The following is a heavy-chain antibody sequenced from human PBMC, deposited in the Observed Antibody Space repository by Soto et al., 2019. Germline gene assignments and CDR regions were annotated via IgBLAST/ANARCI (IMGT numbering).Heavy chain of an antibody. Sequence: QVQLVESGGGLVKPGGSLRLSCAASGFTFSIYYMTWIRQAPGKGLEWLSSISSSGTTIYYADSVKGRFTISRDNAKNSLYLQMHSLRAEDTAVYYCARGDPLVHGDLDYWGQGTLIAVSS. CDR3: ARGDPLVHGDLDY. V-gene: IGHV3-11*01. D-gene: IGHD7-27*01. CDR1: GFTFSIYY. CDR2: ISSSGTTI. J-gene: IGHJ4*02.